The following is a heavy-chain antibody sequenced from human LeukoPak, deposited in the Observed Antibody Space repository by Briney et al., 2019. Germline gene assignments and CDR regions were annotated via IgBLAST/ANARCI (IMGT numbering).Heavy chain of an antibody. CDR1: GFTFSSNW. D-gene: IGHD2-2*02. Sequence: GGSLRLSCAASGFTFSSNWMSWVRQAPGKGLEWLAKVKQDGSETCHMDSVKGRFTISRDNAKNSLYLQMNSLRAEDTAVYYCAKYTGYYFDYWGQGILVTVPS. CDR2: VKQDGSET. V-gene: IGHV3-7*01. J-gene: IGHJ4*02. CDR3: AKYTGYYFDY.